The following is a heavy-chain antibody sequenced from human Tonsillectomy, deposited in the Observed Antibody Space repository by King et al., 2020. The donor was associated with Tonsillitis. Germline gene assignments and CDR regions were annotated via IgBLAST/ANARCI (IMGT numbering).Heavy chain of an antibody. CDR2: IYPGNSET. Sequence: GQLVQSGAEMKKPGESLKISCKGSGYSFTNNWIGWVRQMPGKGLELMGIIYPGNSETKYSPSFEGHVTFSADRSITTAYLQWSSLKASDTAMYYCARRRCSPGECYIGFSFDLWGQGTMVTVSS. V-gene: IGHV5-51*01. D-gene: IGHD2-21*01. CDR1: GYSFTNNW. J-gene: IGHJ3*01. CDR3: ARRRCSPGECYIGFSFDL.